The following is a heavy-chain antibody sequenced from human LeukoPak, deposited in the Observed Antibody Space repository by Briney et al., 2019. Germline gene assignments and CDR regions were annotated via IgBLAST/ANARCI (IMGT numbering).Heavy chain of an antibody. V-gene: IGHV3-48*02. CDR3: ATGRIDF. J-gene: IGHJ4*02. Sequence: GGSLRLSCAASGLTFSISNMIWVRQAPGKGLEWVSYISPDSSTTYYADSVKGRFTISRDNAKNSLYLQMNSLRDEDTAVYYCATGRIDFWGQGTRVTVSS. CDR2: ISPDSSTT. CDR1: GLTFSISN.